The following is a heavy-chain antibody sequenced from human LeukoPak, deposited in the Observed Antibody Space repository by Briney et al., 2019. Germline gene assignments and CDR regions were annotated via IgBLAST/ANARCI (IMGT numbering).Heavy chain of an antibody. CDR3: ATTVGSYFDY. V-gene: IGHV4-31*03. J-gene: IGHJ4*02. Sequence: SETLSLTCTVSGGSISSGGYYWSWIRQHPGKGLEWIGYIYYTGSTYYNPSLKSRVTMSVDTSENQFSLKLSSVTAADTAVYYCATTVGSYFDYWSQGTLVTVSP. D-gene: IGHD3-16*01. CDR2: IYYTGST. CDR1: GGSISSGGYY.